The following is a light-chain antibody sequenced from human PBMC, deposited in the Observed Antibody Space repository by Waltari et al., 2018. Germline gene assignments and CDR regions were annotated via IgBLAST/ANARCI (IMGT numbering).Light chain of an antibody. CDR2: QAS. CDR3: QQYNSYSGT. CDR1: ESISTW. V-gene: IGKV1-5*03. J-gene: IGKJ1*01. Sequence: DIQMTQSPSTLSASVGDRVTITCRASESISTWLAWYQQKPGKAPKVLIFQASSLESDVPSRFSGSGSGTEFTLTISSLQPDDFATYYCQQYNSYSGTFGQGTKVEIK.